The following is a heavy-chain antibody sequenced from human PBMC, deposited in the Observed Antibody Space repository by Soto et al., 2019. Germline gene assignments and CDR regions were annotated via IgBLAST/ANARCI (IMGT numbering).Heavy chain of an antibody. CDR2: VYSTGTT. Sequence: QVLLRESGPGLVKPSETLALTCAVSGDSVSSSDFYWTWIRQPPGKPLEWIGYVYSTGTTSYSPSLKRRVDISVDTSENQFSLKLRSVTEADAAVYFCARVSKLVAPKDGKRAYFFAMDVWGHGTTVTVS. V-gene: IGHV4-61*08. D-gene: IGHD6-6*01. CDR1: GDSVSSSDFY. J-gene: IGHJ6*02. CDR3: ARVSKLVAPKDGKRAYFFAMDV.